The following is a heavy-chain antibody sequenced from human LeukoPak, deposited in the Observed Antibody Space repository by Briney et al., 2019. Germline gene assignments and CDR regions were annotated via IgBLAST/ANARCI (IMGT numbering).Heavy chain of an antibody. CDR2: IYYSGST. J-gene: IGHJ3*02. V-gene: IGHV4-39*01. CDR1: GGSISSSSYY. CDR3: ATLAEANAFDI. Sequence: PSETLSLTCTVSGGSISSSSYYWGWIRQPPGKGREWIGSIYYSGSTYYNPSLKSRVTISVDTSKNQFSLKLSSVTAADTAVYYCATLAEANAFDIWGQGTMVTVSS. D-gene: IGHD6-25*01.